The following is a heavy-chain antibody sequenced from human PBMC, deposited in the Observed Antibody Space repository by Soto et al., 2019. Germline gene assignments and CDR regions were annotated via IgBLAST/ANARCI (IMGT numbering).Heavy chain of an antibody. D-gene: IGHD5-12*01. V-gene: IGHV4-34*01. CDR1: GGSFSGYY. CDR2: INHSGST. Sequence: SETLSLTCAVYGGSFSGYYWSWIRQPPGKGLEWIGEINHSGSTNYNPSLKSRVTISVDTSKNQFSLKLSSVTAEDTAVYYCARGGHIVATTRHFDYWGQGTLVTVSS. CDR3: ARGGHIVATTRHFDY. J-gene: IGHJ4*02.